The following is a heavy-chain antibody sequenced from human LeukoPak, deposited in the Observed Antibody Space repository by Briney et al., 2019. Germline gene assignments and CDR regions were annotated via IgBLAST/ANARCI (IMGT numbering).Heavy chain of an antibody. D-gene: IGHD3-3*01. V-gene: IGHV4-61*09. J-gene: IGHJ4*02. CDR1: GGSISSGSYY. CDR2: INHSGST. Sequence: SETLSLTCTVSGGSISSGSYYWSWIRQPAGKGLEWIGEINHSGSTNYNPSLKSRVTISVDTSKNQFSLKQSSVTAADTAVYYCAREGYYDFWTPSYYFDYWGQGTLVTVSS. CDR3: AREGYYDFWTPSYYFDY.